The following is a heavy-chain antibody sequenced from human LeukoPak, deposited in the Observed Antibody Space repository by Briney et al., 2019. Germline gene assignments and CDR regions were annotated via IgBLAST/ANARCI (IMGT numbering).Heavy chain of an antibody. CDR1: GYTFTSYD. CDR3: ARDSGYSSGWLFDY. D-gene: IGHD6-19*01. J-gene: IGHJ4*02. Sequence: ASVKVSCKASGYTFTSYDINWVRQATGQGLEWMGWISAYNGNTNYAQKLQGRVTMTTDTSTSTAYMELRSLRSDDTAVYYCARDSGYSSGWLFDYWGQGTLVTVSS. CDR2: ISAYNGNT. V-gene: IGHV1-18*01.